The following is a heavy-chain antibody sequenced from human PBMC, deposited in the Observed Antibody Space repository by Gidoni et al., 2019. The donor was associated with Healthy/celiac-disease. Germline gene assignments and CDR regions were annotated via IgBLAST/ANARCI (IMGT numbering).Heavy chain of an antibody. CDR2: IKQDGSEK. J-gene: IGHJ4*02. D-gene: IGHD6-19*01. CDR3: ARVRGRQWLVGAFDY. CDR1: GFTFSSYW. Sequence: EVQLVESGGCLVQPGGSLRLSCAAAGFTFSSYWMSWVRQAPGKGLEWVANIKQDGSEKYYVDSVKGRFTISRDNAKNSLYLQMNSLRAEDTAVYYCARVRGRQWLVGAFDYWGQGTLVTVSS. V-gene: IGHV3-7*01.